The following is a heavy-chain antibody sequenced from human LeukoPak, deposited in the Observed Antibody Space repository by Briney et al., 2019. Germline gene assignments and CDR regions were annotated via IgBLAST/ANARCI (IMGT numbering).Heavy chain of an antibody. D-gene: IGHD3-10*01. CDR3: ARWEDYGSGSYHGYYYYYMDV. V-gene: IGHV3-20*01. Sequence: GGTLRLSCAASGFTFSTYGMSWVRQAPGKGLEWVSGINWNGGSTGYADSVKGRFTISRDNAKNSLYLQMNSLRAEDTALYHCARWEDYGSGSYHGYYYYYMDVWGKGTTVTISS. CDR2: INWNGGST. CDR1: GFTFSTYG. J-gene: IGHJ6*03.